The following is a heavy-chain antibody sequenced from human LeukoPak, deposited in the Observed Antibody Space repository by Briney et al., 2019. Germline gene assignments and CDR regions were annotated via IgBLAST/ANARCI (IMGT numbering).Heavy chain of an antibody. J-gene: IGHJ4*02. CDR3: AREVSHEPESPSFDY. CDR1: GGSISSGGYY. D-gene: IGHD1-14*01. CDR2: IYYSGST. Sequence: SETLSLTCTVSGGSISSGGYYWSWIRQHPGKGLEWIGYIYYSGSTYYNPSLKSRVTISVDTSKNQFSLELSSVTAADTAVYYCAREVSHEPESPSFDYWGQGTLVTVSS. V-gene: IGHV4-31*03.